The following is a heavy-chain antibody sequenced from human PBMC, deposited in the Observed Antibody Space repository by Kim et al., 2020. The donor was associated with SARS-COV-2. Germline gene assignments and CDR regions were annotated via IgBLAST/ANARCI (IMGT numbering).Heavy chain of an antibody. CDR1: GGSISSYY. D-gene: IGHD5-12*01. CDR2: IYYSGST. Sequence: SETLSLTCTVSGGSISSYYWSWIRQPPGKGLEWIGYIYYSGSTNYNPSLKSRVTISVDTSKNQFSLKLSSVTAADTAVYYCARDSGEMATIWEGGYYYYGMDVWGQGTTVTVSS. J-gene: IGHJ6*02. CDR3: ARDSGEMATIWEGGYYYYGMDV. V-gene: IGHV4-59*01.